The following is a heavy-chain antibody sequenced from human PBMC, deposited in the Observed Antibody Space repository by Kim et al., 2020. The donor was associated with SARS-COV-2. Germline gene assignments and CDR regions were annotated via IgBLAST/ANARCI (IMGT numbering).Heavy chain of an antibody. J-gene: IGHJ3*02. V-gene: IGHV3-23*01. CDR3: AKVLREHDGAFDI. D-gene: IGHD3-3*01. Sequence: YADSVKGRFTISRDNSKNTLYLQMNSLRAEDTAVYYCAKVLREHDGAFDIWGQGTMVTVSS.